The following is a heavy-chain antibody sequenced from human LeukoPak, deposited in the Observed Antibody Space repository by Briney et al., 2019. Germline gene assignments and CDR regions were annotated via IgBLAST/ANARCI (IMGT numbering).Heavy chain of an antibody. CDR1: GGSISSYY. V-gene: IGHV4-59*12. D-gene: IGHD3-3*01. J-gene: IGHJ4*02. CDR3: AGEPVKIWSGYYTGSAPDY. Sequence: SETLSLTCTVSGGSISSYYWSWIRQPPGKGLEWIGYIYYSGSTNYNPSLKSRVTISVDTSKNQFSLKLSSVTAADTAVYYCAGEPVKIWSGYYTGSAPDYWGQGTLVTVSS. CDR2: IYYSGST.